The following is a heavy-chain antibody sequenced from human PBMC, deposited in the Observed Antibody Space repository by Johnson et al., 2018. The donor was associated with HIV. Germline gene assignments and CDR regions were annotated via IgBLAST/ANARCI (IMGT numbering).Heavy chain of an antibody. Sequence: QVQLVESGGGVVQPGRSLRLSCAASGFTFSSYAMHWVRQAPGKGLEWVALISYDGSNKYYAESVKGRFTISGDIAKNSLYLQMNSLRADDTAIYYCARASQGAYDMWGQGTMVIVSS. CDR2: ISYDGSNK. CDR1: GFTFSSYA. J-gene: IGHJ3*02. V-gene: IGHV3-30-3*01. CDR3: ARASQGAYDM.